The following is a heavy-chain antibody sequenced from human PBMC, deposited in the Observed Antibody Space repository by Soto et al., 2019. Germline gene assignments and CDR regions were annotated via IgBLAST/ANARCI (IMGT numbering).Heavy chain of an antibody. CDR2: IYYSGST. D-gene: IGHD3-10*01. CDR1: GGSISSGGYY. CDR3: ARGAPLPYYYGSGTYLPNWFDP. Sequence: SETLSLTCTVSGGSISSGGYYWSWIRQHPGKGLEWIGYIYYSGSTYYNPSLKSRVTISVDTSKNQFSLKLSSVTAADTAVYYCARGAPLPYYYGSGTYLPNWFDPWGQGXLVTVYS. J-gene: IGHJ5*02. V-gene: IGHV4-31*03.